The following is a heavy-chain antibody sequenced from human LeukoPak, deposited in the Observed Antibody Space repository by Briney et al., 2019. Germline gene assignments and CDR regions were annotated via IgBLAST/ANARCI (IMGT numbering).Heavy chain of an antibody. J-gene: IGHJ4*02. D-gene: IGHD6-19*01. CDR3: ARAAVDSSGWYYFDY. V-gene: IGHV4-34*01. CDR2: INHSGST. Sequence: SQTLSLTCAVYGGSFSGYYWSWIRQPPGKGLEWIGEINHSGSTNYNPPLKSRVTISVDTSKNQFSLKLSSVTAADTAVYYCARAAVDSSGWYYFDYWGQGTLVTVSS. CDR1: GGSFSGYY.